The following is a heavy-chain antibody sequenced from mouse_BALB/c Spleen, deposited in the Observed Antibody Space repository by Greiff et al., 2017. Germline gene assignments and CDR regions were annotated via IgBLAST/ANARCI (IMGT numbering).Heavy chain of an antibody. CDR3: TRGYDGSPWFAY. CDR1: GYTFTDYE. D-gene: IGHD1-1*01. V-gene: IGHV1-15*01. CDR2: IDPETGGT. Sequence: VKLVESGAELVRPGASVTLSCKASGYTFTDYEMPWVKQTPVHGLEWIGAIDPETGGTDYNQKFKGKATLTADKSSSTAYMELRSLTSEDSAVYYCTRGYDGSPWFAYWGQGTLVTVSA. J-gene: IGHJ3*01.